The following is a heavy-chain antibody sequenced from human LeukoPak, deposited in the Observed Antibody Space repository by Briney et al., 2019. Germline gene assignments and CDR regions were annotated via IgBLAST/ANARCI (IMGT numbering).Heavy chain of an antibody. V-gene: IGHV4-39*01. Sequence: WIRQAPGRGLEWIGSIYYSGSTYYNPSLKSRVTISVDTSKNQFSLKLSSVTAADTAVYYCARRPYGDDAFDIWGQGTMVTVSS. CDR2: IYYSGST. J-gene: IGHJ3*02. D-gene: IGHD3-10*01. CDR3: ARRPYGDDAFDI.